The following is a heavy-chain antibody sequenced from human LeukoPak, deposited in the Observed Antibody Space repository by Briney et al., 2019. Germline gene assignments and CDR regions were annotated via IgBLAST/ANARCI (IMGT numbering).Heavy chain of an antibody. CDR1: GYTFTGYY. J-gene: IGHJ6*03. CDR2: INPNSGGT. D-gene: IGHD2-2*01. Sequence: GASVTVSCRASGYTFTGYYMHWVRQAPGQGLEWMGWINPNSGGTNYAQKFQGRVTMTRDTSISTAYMELSRLRSDDTAVYYCARDGIVVVPAAPSLRDYYYYMDVWGKGTTVTVSS. CDR3: ARDGIVVVPAAPSLRDYYYYMDV. V-gene: IGHV1-2*02.